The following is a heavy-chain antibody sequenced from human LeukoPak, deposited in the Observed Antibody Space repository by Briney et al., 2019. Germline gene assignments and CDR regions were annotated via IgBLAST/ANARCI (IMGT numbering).Heavy chain of an antibody. CDR1: GGSISNGDYY. CDR2: IYYSGST. V-gene: IGHV4-39*07. CDR3: ARDSGQWLVRYAFDI. D-gene: IGHD6-19*01. J-gene: IGHJ3*02. Sequence: SETLSLTCTVSGGSISNGDYYWGWIRQPPGKGLEWIGSIYYSGSTYYNPSLKSRVTISVDTSKNQFSLKLSSVTAADTAVYYCARDSGQWLVRYAFDIWGQGTMVTVSS.